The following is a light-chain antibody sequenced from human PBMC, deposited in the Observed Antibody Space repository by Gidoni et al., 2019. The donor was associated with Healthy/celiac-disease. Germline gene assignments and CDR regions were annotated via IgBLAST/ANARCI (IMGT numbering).Light chain of an antibody. J-gene: IGLJ1*01. CDR3: SSYTSSSTLG. CDR1: SSGVGGYNY. V-gene: IGLV2-14*03. Sequence: QSALTQPASVSGSPGQSITISCTGTSSGVGGYNYVSWYQQHPGKAPKLMIYDVSNRPSGVSNRFSGSKSGNTASLTISGLQAEDEADYYCSSYTSSSTLGFGTGTKVTVL. CDR2: DVS.